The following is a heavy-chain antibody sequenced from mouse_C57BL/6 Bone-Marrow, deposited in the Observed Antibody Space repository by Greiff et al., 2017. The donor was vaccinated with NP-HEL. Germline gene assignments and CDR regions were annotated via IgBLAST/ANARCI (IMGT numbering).Heavy chain of an antibody. CDR3: VRRGDYGSSSYAMDY. J-gene: IGHJ4*01. Sequence: EVHLVESGGGLVQPKGSLKLSCAASGFSFNTYAMNWVRQAPGKGLEWVARIRSKSNNYATYYADSVKDRFTISRDDSESMLYLQMNNLKTEDTAMYYCVRRGDYGSSSYAMDYWGQGTSVTVSS. V-gene: IGHV10-1*01. D-gene: IGHD1-1*01. CDR2: IRSKSNNYAT. CDR1: GFSFNTYA.